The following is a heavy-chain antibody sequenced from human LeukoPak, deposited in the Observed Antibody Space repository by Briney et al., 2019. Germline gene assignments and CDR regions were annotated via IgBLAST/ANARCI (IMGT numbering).Heavy chain of an antibody. V-gene: IGHV4-34*01. J-gene: IGHJ4*02. CDR1: GGSFSGYY. CDR2: INHSGST. CDR3: ARFPGEPDY. Sequence: SETLSLTCAVYGGSFSGYYWSWIRQPPGKGLEWIGEINHSGSTNYNPSLKSRVTISVDTSKNQFSLKLSSVTAADTAVSYCARFPGEPDYWGQGTLVTVSS. D-gene: IGHD1-14*01.